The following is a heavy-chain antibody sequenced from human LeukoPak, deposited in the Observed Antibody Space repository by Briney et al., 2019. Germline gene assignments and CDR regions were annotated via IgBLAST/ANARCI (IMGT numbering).Heavy chain of an antibody. CDR2: ISGSGGST. CDR3: AKDKQWLVNGRQVYYYYYGMDV. V-gene: IGHV3-23*01. Sequence: PGGSLRLSCAASGFTFSSYAMSWVRQAPGKGLEWVSAISGSGGSTYYADSVKGRFTISRDNSKNTLYLQMNSLRAEDTAVYYCAKDKQWLVNGRQVYYYYYGMDVWGQGTTVTVSS. J-gene: IGHJ6*02. D-gene: IGHD6-19*01. CDR1: GFTFSSYA.